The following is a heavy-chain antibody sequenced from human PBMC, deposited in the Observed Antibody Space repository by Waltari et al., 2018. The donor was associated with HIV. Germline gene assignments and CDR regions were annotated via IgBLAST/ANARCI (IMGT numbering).Heavy chain of an antibody. CDR3: ARRPDYGGDWFGS. D-gene: IGHD3-10*01. CDR1: GYTFTSYW. CDR2: ISPRSGRV. V-gene: IGHV5-51*03. Sequence: EVRLVQSGAVIKRPGDSLKISCKTSGYTFTSYWIGWVGQTAGRGLEWIGVISPRSGRVHYNPSFHGRGGISTDWSTRTAYLEWRSLTALDTGIYYCARRPDYGGDWFGSWGQGTLVSVSS. J-gene: IGHJ5*01.